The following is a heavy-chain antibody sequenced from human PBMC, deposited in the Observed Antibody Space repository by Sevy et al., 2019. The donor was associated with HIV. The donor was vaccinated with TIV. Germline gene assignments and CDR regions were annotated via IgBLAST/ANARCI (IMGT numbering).Heavy chain of an antibody. Sequence: EESLKISCKGSGYSFANYWIGWVRQMPGKGLEWMGIIYPRDSDTRYSPSFQGQVTISAVKSITTAYLQWSSLKASDTAMYYCARQPAGGEDYFDYWGQRTLVTVSS. CDR3: ARQPAGGEDYFDY. CDR1: GYSFANYW. J-gene: IGHJ4*02. D-gene: IGHD3-10*01. V-gene: IGHV5-51*01. CDR2: IYPRDSDT.